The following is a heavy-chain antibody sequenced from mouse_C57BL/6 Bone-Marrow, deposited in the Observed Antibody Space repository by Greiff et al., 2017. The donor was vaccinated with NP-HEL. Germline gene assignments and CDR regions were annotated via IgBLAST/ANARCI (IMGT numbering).Heavy chain of an antibody. CDR1: GYSITSGYS. CDR3: ARDNDGYDPAWFAY. Sequence: EVKLMESGPGLVKPSQSLSLTCSVTGYSITSGYSWHWLLPFPGTTLEWLGYISYDGSNNYHPSLNNRISITRDTSKNQFFLKLNSVTTEDTATYYWARDNDGYDPAWFAYWGQGTLVTVSA. J-gene: IGHJ3*01. D-gene: IGHD2-2*01. V-gene: IGHV3-6*01. CDR2: ISYDGSN.